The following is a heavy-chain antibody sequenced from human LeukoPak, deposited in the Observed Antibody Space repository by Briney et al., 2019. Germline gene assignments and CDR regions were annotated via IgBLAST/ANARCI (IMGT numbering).Heavy chain of an antibody. Sequence: PGRSLRLSCAASGFTFSSYAMHWVRQAPGKGLEWVAVISYDGSNKYYADSVKGRFTISRDNSKNTLYLQMNSLRAEDTAVYYCARDRTDYGDYGLPYYYYGMDVWGQGTTVTVSS. CDR2: ISYDGSNK. J-gene: IGHJ6*02. CDR1: GFTFSSYA. CDR3: ARDRTDYGDYGLPYYYYGMDV. D-gene: IGHD4-17*01. V-gene: IGHV3-30*04.